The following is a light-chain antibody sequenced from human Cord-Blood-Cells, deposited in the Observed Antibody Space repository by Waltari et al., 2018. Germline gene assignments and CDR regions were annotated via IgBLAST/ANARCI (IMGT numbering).Light chain of an antibody. J-gene: IGKJ1*01. V-gene: IGKV3-15*01. CDR3: QQYNNWPPWT. CDR2: GAS. Sequence: EIVMTQSPATLPLSPGERATLSCRASQSVSSNLAWYQQKPGQAPRILIYGASTRATGIPARFSGSGSGTEFTLTISSLQSEDFAVYYCQQYNNWPPWTFGQGTMVEIK. CDR1: QSVSSN.